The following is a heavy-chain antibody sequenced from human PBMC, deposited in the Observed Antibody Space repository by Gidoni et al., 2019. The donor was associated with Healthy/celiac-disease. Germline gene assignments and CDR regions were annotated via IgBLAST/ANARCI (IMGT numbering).Heavy chain of an antibody. CDR3: ARERREWLYYYDSGPDAFDI. CDR2: INPNSGGT. Sequence: QVQLVQSGAEGKKPGASVKVSCKASGYTFHGYYLHWVRQAPGQGLEWMGWINPNSGGTNYAQKFQGRVTMTRDTSISTAYMELSRLRSDDTAVYYCARERREWLYYYDSGPDAFDIWGQGTMVTVSS. V-gene: IGHV1-2*02. CDR1: GYTFHGYY. D-gene: IGHD3-22*01. J-gene: IGHJ3*02.